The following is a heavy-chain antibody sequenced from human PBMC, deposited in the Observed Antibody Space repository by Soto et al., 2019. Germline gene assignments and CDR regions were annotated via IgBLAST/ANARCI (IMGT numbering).Heavy chain of an antibody. V-gene: IGHV3-23*01. Sequence: TGGSLRLCCAASVLIFSNYAMTWFRQAPGEGLEWVSTISGNGGETFYADSVEGRFTISRDNSENTVYLQMNRLRAEDTAVYYCTKGGHASFYDFWGQGTLVTVSS. CDR3: TKGGHASFYDF. J-gene: IGHJ4*02. CDR1: VLIFSNYA. CDR2: ISGNGGET. D-gene: IGHD3-3*01.